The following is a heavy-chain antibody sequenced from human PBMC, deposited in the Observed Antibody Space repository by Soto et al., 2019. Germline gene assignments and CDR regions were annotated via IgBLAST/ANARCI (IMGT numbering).Heavy chain of an antibody. D-gene: IGHD2-2*01. CDR2: IIPIFGTA. J-gene: IGHJ6*02. CDR1: GGTFSSYA. Sequence: SVKVSCKASGGTFSSYAISWVRQAPGQGLEWMGGIIPIFGTADYAQKFQGRVTITADESTSTAYMELSSLRSEDTAVYYCARLVGKDIVVVPAAKDYGMDVWGQGTTVTVSS. V-gene: IGHV1-69*13. CDR3: ARLVGKDIVVVPAAKDYGMDV.